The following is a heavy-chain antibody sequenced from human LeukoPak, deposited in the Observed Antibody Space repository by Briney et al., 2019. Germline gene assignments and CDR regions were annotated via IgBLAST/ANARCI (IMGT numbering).Heavy chain of an antibody. CDR3: ARGPYYDSSGYYRRNDFDY. CDR2: ISAYNGNT. CDR1: GYTFTSYG. V-gene: IGHV1-18*01. D-gene: IGHD3-22*01. J-gene: IGHJ4*02. Sequence: ASVKVSCKASGYTFTSYGIGWVRQAPGQGLEWMGWISAYNGNTNYAQKLQGRVTMTTDTSTSTAYMELGSLRSDDTAVYYCARGPYYDSSGYYRRNDFDYWGQGTLVTVSS.